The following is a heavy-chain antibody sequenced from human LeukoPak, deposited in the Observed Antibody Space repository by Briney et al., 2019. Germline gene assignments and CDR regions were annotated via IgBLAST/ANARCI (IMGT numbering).Heavy chain of an antibody. CDR1: GGSISSYC. J-gene: IGHJ6*02. Sequence: SETLSLTCTVSGGSISSYCWSWIRQPPGKGLEWIGYIYYSGSTNYNPSLKSRVTISVDTSKNQFSLKLSSVTAADTAVYYCARRPAHYYGMDVWGQGTTVTVSS. CDR3: ARRPAHYYGMDV. CDR2: IYYSGST. V-gene: IGHV4-59*08.